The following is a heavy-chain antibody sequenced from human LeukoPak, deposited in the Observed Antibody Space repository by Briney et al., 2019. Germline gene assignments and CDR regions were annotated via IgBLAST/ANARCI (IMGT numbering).Heavy chain of an antibody. D-gene: IGHD2-8*01. CDR3: LGYCTNGVCYDAFDI. V-gene: IGHV3-23*01. Sequence: PGGSLRLSCAASGFTFSSYAMSWVRQAPGKGLEWVSAISGSGGSTYYADSVKGRFTISRDNSKNTLYLQMNSLRAEDTAVYYCLGYCTNGVCYDAFDIWGQGTMVTVSS. CDR1: GFTFSSYA. CDR2: ISGSGGST. J-gene: IGHJ3*02.